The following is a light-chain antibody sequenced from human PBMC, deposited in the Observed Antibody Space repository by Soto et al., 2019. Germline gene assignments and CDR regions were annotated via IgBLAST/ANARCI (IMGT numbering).Light chain of an antibody. CDR3: QQYNNWPLT. J-gene: IGKJ4*01. CDR2: GAS. CDR1: QSVSSN. Sequence: EILMTYSPATLSVSPGERATLSCRASQSVSSNLAGYQQKPGQAPKPLIHGASPRATGIPARPRGRGCGTKFTLTISSLQSEDFAVYYSQQYNNWPLTFGGGTKVDNK. V-gene: IGKV3-15*01.